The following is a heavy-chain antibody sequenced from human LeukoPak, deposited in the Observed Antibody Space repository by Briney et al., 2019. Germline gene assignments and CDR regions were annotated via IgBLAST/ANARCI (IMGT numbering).Heavy chain of an antibody. V-gene: IGHV4-38-2*02. Sequence: PSETLSLTCTVSGYSISSGYYWGWIRQPPGKGLEWIGNIYHSGRTYYNASLKSRVTISVDTSKNQFSLKLSSVTAADTAVYYCARAPLPITMVRGVIPPYYFDYWGQGTLVTVSS. D-gene: IGHD3-10*01. CDR1: GYSISSGYY. CDR3: ARAPLPITMVRGVIPPYYFDY. CDR2: IYHSGRT. J-gene: IGHJ4*02.